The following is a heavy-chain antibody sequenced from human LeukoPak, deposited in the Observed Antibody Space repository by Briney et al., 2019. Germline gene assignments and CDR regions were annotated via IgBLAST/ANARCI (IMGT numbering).Heavy chain of an antibody. CDR1: GFTFSSYA. D-gene: IGHD6-19*01. J-gene: IGHJ4*02. CDR2: MSGSGGST. Sequence: GGSLRLSCAASGFTFSSYAMSWVRQAPGKGLEWVSSMSGSGGSTYYADSVKGRFTISRDDSKNTLYLQMNSLRAEDTAVYYCARQGSGYKDWGQGTLVTVSS. CDR3: ARQGSGYKD. V-gene: IGHV3-23*01.